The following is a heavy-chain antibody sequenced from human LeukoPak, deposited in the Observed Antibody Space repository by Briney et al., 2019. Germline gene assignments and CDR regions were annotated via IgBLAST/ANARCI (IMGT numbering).Heavy chain of an antibody. V-gene: IGHV4-39*01. CDR3: ARRPTTSIVGATTNYFDH. CDR1: GASTSSSNYY. CDR2: IYFSGST. J-gene: IGHJ4*02. Sequence: SETLSLTCTVSGASTSSSNYYWGWIRQPPGKGLEWIGSIYFSGSTYYSPSLKSRVTLSIDTSENQFSLKLTSVTAADTAVYYCARRPTTSIVGATTNYFDHWGQGTLVTVSS. D-gene: IGHD1-26*01.